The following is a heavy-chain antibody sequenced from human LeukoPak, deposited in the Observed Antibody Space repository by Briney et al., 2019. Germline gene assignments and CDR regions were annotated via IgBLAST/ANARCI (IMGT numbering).Heavy chain of an antibody. CDR1: GGSISTYY. Sequence: SETLSLTCTVSGGSISTYYWNWIRQPPGKGLEWIGYIYYSGATNYNPSLKSRVTISVDTSKNQFSLKLSSVTAADTAVYYCARADSSLLIDYWGQGTLVTVSS. J-gene: IGHJ4*02. CDR3: ARADSSLLIDY. D-gene: IGHD3-22*01. V-gene: IGHV4-59*12. CDR2: IYYSGAT.